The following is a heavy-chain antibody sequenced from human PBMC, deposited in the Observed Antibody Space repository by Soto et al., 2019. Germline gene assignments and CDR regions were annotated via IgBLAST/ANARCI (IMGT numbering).Heavy chain of an antibody. CDR3: ARDQLEGNWFDP. CDR1: GGSISSGGYS. CDR2: ISHSGST. J-gene: IGHJ5*02. V-gene: IGHV4-30-2*01. Sequence: QLQLQESGSGLVRPSQTLSLTCAVSGGSISSGGYSWNWIRQPPGKGLEWIGYISHSGSTLYNPSLKSRVTISVDKSKNQFSLKLTSVTAADTAVYYCARDQLEGNWFDPWGQGTLVTVSS. D-gene: IGHD1-1*01.